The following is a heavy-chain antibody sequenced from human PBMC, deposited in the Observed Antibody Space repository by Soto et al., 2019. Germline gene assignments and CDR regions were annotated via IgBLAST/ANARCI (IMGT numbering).Heavy chain of an antibody. CDR3: ARDSSPSYYYDSSGRFDY. J-gene: IGHJ4*02. D-gene: IGHD3-22*01. Sequence: GASVKVSCKASGGTFSSYAISWVRQAPGQGLEWMGGIIPIFGTANYAQKFQGRVTITADESTSTAYMELSSLRSEDTAVYYCARDSSPSYYYDSSGRFDYWGQGTLVTVSS. CDR2: IIPIFGTA. CDR1: GGTFSSYA. V-gene: IGHV1-69*13.